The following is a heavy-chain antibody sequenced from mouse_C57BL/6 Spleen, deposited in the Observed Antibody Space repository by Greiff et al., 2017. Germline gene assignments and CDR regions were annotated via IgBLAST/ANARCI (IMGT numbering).Heavy chain of an antibody. Sequence: EVKLVESGGGLVQPGGSLSLSCAASGFTFTDYYMSWVRQPPGKALEWLGFIRNKANGYTTEYSASVKGRFTISRDNSQSILYLQMNALRAEDSATYYCARLGGTTVRDFDYWGQGTTLTVSS. CDR1: GFTFTDYY. CDR3: ARLGGTTVRDFDY. CDR2: IRNKANGYTT. V-gene: IGHV7-3*01. J-gene: IGHJ2*01. D-gene: IGHD1-1*01.